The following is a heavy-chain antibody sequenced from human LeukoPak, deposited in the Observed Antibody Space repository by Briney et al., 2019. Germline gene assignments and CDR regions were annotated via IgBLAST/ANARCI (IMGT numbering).Heavy chain of an antibody. CDR3: ARVRGAVAVSYYFDY. J-gene: IGHJ4*02. CDR2: IYSGGST. CDR1: GFTVSSNY. V-gene: IGHV3-53*01. Sequence: PGGSLRLSCAASGFTVSSNYMSWVRQAPGKGLEWVSVIYSGGSTYYADSVKGRFTISRDNSKNTLYLQMNSLRAEDTAVYYCARVRGAVAVSYYFDYWGQGTLVTVSS. D-gene: IGHD6-19*01.